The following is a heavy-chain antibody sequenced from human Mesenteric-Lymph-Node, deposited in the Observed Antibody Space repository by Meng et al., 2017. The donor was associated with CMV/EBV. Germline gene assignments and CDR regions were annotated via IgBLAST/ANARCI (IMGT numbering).Heavy chain of an antibody. CDR1: GCVGSEGCC. D-gene: IGHD4-11*01. CDR2: IYYSEGA. J-gene: IGHJ5*02. V-gene: IGHV4-31*02. CDR3: ARADAVTTPPDWFDP. Sequence: GCVGSEGCCWSWVGQHPGKGIEWIGYIYYSEGAYYSTTVGGRVTISVDTSKNRFSLKLSSVTTADTAMYCCARADAVTTPPDWFDPWGQGTLVTVSS.